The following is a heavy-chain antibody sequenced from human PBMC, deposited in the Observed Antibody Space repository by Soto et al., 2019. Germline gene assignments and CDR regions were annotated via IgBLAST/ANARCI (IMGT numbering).Heavy chain of an antibody. D-gene: IGHD6-13*01. Sequence: PGESLKISCEPSGYTFANHWIGWVRQVPGKGLEWVAIIYPSDSRTIYSPSFQGQVTISADRSTNTAFLHLRSLEASDTATYFCARQGFSKHYFYAADVWGQGTTVTVSS. CDR3: ARQGFSKHYFYAADV. CDR2: IYPSDSRT. CDR1: GYTFANHW. J-gene: IGHJ6*02. V-gene: IGHV5-51*01.